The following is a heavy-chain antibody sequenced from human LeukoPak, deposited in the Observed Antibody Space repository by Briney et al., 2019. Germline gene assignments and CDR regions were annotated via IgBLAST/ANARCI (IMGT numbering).Heavy chain of an antibody. Sequence: GGSLRLSCAASGFTFSTYGMHWVRQAPGKGLEWVAFIRYDGSHKYYADSVKGRFTISRDSSKNTMYLLMNSLRGEDTAVYYCAKDRAIFGVVPYYFDYWGQGTLVTVSS. CDR3: AKDRAIFGVVPYYFDY. V-gene: IGHV3-30*02. J-gene: IGHJ4*02. D-gene: IGHD3-3*01. CDR1: GFTFSTYG. CDR2: IRYDGSHK.